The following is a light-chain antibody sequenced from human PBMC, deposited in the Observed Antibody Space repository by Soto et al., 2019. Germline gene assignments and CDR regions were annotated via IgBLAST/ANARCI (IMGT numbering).Light chain of an antibody. V-gene: IGKV3-15*01. CDR3: QQYNNWPPIT. J-gene: IGKJ5*01. CDR2: GAS. Sequence: EVVLTQSPATLSVSPGERATLSCRASRSVSTNLAWYQQRPGQAPRLLIYGASTRATGIPARFSGSGSGTEFTLTISSLQSEDFAVYYCQQYNNWPPITFGQGTRLEIK. CDR1: RSVSTN.